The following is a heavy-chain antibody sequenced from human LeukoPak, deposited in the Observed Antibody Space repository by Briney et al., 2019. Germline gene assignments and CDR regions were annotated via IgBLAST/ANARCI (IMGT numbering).Heavy chain of an antibody. V-gene: IGHV4-59*01. Sequence: TSETLSLTCTVSGGSISSYYWTWIRQPPGKGLEWIGFIYYSGSTNCSPSLKSRVTISVDTSKSQFSPKLSSVTAADTAVYYCARTRSGTYDSSGYFEYWGQGTLVTVSS. CDR1: GGSISSYY. CDR2: IYYSGST. CDR3: ARTRSGTYDSSGYFEY. D-gene: IGHD3-22*01. J-gene: IGHJ4*02.